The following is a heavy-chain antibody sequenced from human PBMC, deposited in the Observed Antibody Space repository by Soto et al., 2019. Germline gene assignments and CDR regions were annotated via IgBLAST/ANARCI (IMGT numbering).Heavy chain of an antibody. CDR1: GGSISSGYYY. V-gene: IGHV4-30-4*01. Sequence: TLSLTCSVSGGSISSGYYYWSWIRQPPGKGLEWIGNIYYSGKTHYNPSLKSRTTISVDRSRNQFSLQVSSVTAADTAVYYCAKNLPRTGRFDYWGQGTVVTVSS. CDR3: AKNLPRTGRFDY. J-gene: IGHJ4*02. CDR2: IYYSGKT.